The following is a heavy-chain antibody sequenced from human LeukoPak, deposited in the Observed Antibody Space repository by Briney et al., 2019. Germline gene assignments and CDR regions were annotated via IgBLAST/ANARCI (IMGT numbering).Heavy chain of an antibody. J-gene: IGHJ5*02. CDR3: TEDPNGDYVGAFDP. Sequence: GGSLRLSCAASGFSFSSFAMTWVRQTPGKGLEWVSSITAGHYPTYYADSVKGRFTISRDNSKNTLYLQMNSLRADDTAVYYCTEDPNGDYVGAFDPWGQGTLVTVSS. D-gene: IGHD4-17*01. V-gene: IGHV3-23*01. CDR2: ITAGHYPT. CDR1: GFSFSSFA.